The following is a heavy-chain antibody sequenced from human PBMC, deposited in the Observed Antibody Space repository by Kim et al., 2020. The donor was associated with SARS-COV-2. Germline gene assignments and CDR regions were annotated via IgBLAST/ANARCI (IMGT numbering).Heavy chain of an antibody. V-gene: IGHV3-74*01. J-gene: IGHJ4*02. D-gene: IGHD6-13*01. Sequence: YEESGKGRFTISSDNAKNTVYLQMNSLRAEDTAVYYCASGDTSRWGYFYYWGQGALVTVSS. CDR3: ASGDTSRWGYFYY.